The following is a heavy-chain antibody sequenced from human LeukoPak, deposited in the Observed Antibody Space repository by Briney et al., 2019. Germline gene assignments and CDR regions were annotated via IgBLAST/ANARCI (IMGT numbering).Heavy chain of an antibody. Sequence: ASVKVSCKASGYTFTSYGISWVRQAPGQGLEWMGWISAYNGNTNYAQKLQGRVTMTTDTSTSTAYMELRSLRSDDTAVYYWARGLLWFGELSTNFDYWGQGTLVTVSS. CDR2: ISAYNGNT. V-gene: IGHV1-18*01. CDR3: ARGLLWFGELSTNFDY. D-gene: IGHD3-10*01. J-gene: IGHJ4*02. CDR1: GYTFTSYG.